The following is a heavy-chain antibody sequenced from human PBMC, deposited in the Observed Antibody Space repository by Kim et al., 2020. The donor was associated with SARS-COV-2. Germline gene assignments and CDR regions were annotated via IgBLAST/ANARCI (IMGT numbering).Heavy chain of an antibody. V-gene: IGHV4-34*01. J-gene: IGHJ5*02. CDR3: ARGLSVMYYGSGIQPKGRFDP. CDR1: GGSFSGYY. D-gene: IGHD3-10*01. Sequence: SETLSLTCAVYGGSFSGYYWSWIRQPPGKGLEWIGEINHSGSTNYNPSLKSRVTISVDTSKNQFSLKLSSVTAADTAVYYCARGLSVMYYGSGIQPKGRFDPWGQGTLVTVSS. CDR2: INHSGST.